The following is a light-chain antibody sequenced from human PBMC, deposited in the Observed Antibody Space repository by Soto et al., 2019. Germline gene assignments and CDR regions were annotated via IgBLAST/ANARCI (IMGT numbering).Light chain of an antibody. CDR2: GAS. V-gene: IGKV1-39*01. CDR1: QSIGDY. CDR3: QQSSSTPRT. Sequence: DIQMTQSPSSLSASVGDRVTITCRATQSIGDYLNWYQQKPGKAPNLLIYGASSLRSGVPSRFSGSGSGTDFTLTISSLQPEDSATYYCQQSSSTPRTFGQVTKVEIK. J-gene: IGKJ1*01.